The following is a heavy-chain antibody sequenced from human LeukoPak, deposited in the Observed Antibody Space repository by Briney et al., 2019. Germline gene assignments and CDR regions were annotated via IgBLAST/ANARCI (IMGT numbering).Heavy chain of an antibody. D-gene: IGHD1-26*01. CDR2: IWYDGSNK. J-gene: IGHJ4*02. Sequence: PGGSLRLSCAASGFTFSIYAMHWVRQAPGKGLEWVAVIWYDGSNKYYADSVKGRFTISRDNSKNTLYLQMNSLRAEDTAVYYCARLYSGSALDYWGQGTLVTVSS. CDR3: ARLYSGSALDY. CDR1: GFTFSIYA. V-gene: IGHV3-33*08.